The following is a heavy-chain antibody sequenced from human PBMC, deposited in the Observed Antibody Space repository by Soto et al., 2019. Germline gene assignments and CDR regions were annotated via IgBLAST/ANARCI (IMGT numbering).Heavy chain of an antibody. Sequence: LRLSCAASGFTFSSYAMSWVRQAPGKGLEWVSAISGSGGSTYYADSVKGRFTISRDNSKNTLYLQMNSLRAEDTAVYYCAKDKQVMGPHPYYHYGMDVWGQGTTVTVSS. CDR1: GFTFSSYA. J-gene: IGHJ6*02. CDR2: ISGSGGST. D-gene: IGHD2-21*01. V-gene: IGHV3-23*01. CDR3: AKDKQVMGPHPYYHYGMDV.